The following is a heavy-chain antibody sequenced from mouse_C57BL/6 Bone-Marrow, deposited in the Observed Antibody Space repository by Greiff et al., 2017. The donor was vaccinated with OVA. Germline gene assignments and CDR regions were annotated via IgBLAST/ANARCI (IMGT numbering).Heavy chain of an antibody. CDR2: IYPGSGNT. CDR3: AREGIYYGNYDLAY. Sequence: VQLQESGAELVRPGASVKLSCKASGYTFTDYYINWVKQRPGQGLEWIARIYPGSGNTYYNEKFKGKATLTAEKSSSTAYMQLSSLTSEDSAVYFCAREGIYYGNYDLAYWGQGTLVTVSA. J-gene: IGHJ3*01. D-gene: IGHD2-1*01. V-gene: IGHV1-76*01. CDR1: GYTFTDYY.